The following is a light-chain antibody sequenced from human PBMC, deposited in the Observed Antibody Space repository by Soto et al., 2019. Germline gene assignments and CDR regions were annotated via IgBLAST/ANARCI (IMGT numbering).Light chain of an antibody. J-gene: IGKJ3*01. CDR2: GAS. CDR1: QSVSSTY. Sequence: EIVLTHSPGTLSLSPGEIATLSCRASQSVSSTYLAWYQQKPGQAPRLLIYGASRRATGIPDRFSGSGSGTDFTLTISRLEPEDFAVYYCQQFGSSPFTFGPGTKVDIK. V-gene: IGKV3-20*01. CDR3: QQFGSSPFT.